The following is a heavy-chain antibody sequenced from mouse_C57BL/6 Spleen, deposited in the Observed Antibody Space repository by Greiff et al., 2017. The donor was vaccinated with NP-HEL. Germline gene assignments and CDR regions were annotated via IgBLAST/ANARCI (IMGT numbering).Heavy chain of an antibody. J-gene: IGHJ1*03. V-gene: IGHV1-18*01. CDR1: GYTFTDYY. CDR3: ASDYSTCYWYFDV. D-gene: IGHD2-5*01. Sequence: VQLKESGPELVKPGASVKISCKASGYTFTDYYMAWVKQSPGQSLAWIGDINPNNGGTIYNQKFKGKATLTVDTSSSTAYMELRSLTSEDTAVYYCASDYSTCYWYFDVWGTGTTVTVSS. CDR2: INPNNGGT.